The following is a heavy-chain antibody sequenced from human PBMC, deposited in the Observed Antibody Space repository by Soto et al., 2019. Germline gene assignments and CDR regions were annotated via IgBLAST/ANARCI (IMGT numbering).Heavy chain of an antibody. CDR3: ARGLLNYDYVWGSYRWGSHILFDY. V-gene: IGHV4-34*01. J-gene: IGHJ4*02. D-gene: IGHD3-16*02. CDR2: INHSGST. CDR1: GGSFSGYY. Sequence: PSETLSLTCAVYGGSFSGYYWSWIRQPPGKGLEWIGEINHSGSTNYNPSLKSRVTISVDTSKNQFSLKLSSVTAADTAVYYCARGLLNYDYVWGSYRWGSHILFDYWGQGTLVTVSS.